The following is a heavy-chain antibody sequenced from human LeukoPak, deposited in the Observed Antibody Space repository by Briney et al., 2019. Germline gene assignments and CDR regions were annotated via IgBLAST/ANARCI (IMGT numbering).Heavy chain of an antibody. CDR1: GFPFSGYA. V-gene: IGHV3-23*01. CDR3: AKVLGSRIAVSDPFDY. J-gene: IGHJ4*02. Sequence: GGSLRLSCAASGFPFSGYALNWVRRAPGKGLEWVSAISGSGGTIFYADSVKGRFTISRDHSKNTLYLQMNSLRAEDTAVYYCAKVLGSRIAVSDPFDYWGQGTLVTVSS. CDR2: ISGSGGTI. D-gene: IGHD2-21*01.